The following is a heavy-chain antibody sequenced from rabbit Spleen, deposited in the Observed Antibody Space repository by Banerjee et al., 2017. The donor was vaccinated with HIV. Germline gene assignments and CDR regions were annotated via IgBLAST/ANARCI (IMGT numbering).Heavy chain of an antibody. CDR3: ARDLAGYVGFGYISYLDL. D-gene: IGHD4-2*01. CDR2: IGAGISYTI. Sequence: QSLEESGGDLVKPGASLTLTCTASGFSFSYSDYMCWVRQPPGKGPEWIACIGAGISYTIYYATWAKGRFTISKTSSTTVTLQMTSLTAADTATYFCARDLAGYVGFGYISYLDLWGPGTLVTVS. CDR1: GFSFSYSDY. J-gene: IGHJ4*01. V-gene: IGHV1S40*01.